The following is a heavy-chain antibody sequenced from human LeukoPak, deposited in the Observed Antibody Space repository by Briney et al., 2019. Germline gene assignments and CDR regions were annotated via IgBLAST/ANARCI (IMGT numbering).Heavy chain of an antibody. CDR2: INPSGGST. D-gene: IGHD6-19*01. Sequence: ASVKVSCKASGYTFTSYYMYWVRQAPGQGLEWMGIINPSGGSTSYAQKFQGRVTMTRDTSTSTVYMELSSLRSEDTAVYYCAREYSSGWRTIKNWSDPWGQGTLVTVSS. CDR1: GYTFTSYY. J-gene: IGHJ5*02. CDR3: AREYSSGWRTIKNWSDP. V-gene: IGHV1-46*01.